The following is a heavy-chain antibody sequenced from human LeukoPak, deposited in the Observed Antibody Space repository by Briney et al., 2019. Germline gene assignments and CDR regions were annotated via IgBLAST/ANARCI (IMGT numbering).Heavy chain of an antibody. CDR3: ARDSTYYYGSGSYNNWEGFDY. V-gene: IGHV3-11*04. J-gene: IGHJ4*02. CDR2: ISSSGSTI. Sequence: GGSLRLSCAASGFTFSDYYMSWIRQAPGKGLEWVSYISSSGSTIYYADSVKGRFTISRDNAKNSLYLQMNSLRAEDTAVYYCARDSTYYYGSGSYNNWEGFDYWGQGTLVTVSS. CDR1: GFTFSDYY. D-gene: IGHD3-10*01.